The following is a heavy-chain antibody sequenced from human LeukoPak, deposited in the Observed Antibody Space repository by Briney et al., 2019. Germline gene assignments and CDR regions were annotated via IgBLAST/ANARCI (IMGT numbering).Heavy chain of an antibody. V-gene: IGHV3-30-3*01. J-gene: IGHJ6*03. Sequence: PGRSLRLSCAASGFTFSSYAMHWVRQAPGKGLEWVAVISYDGSNIYYADSVKGRFTISRDNSKNTLYLQMNSLRAEDTAVYYCARDVPMHSGYDLLYYYMDVWGKGTTVTVSS. CDR3: ARDVPMHSGYDLLYYYMDV. D-gene: IGHD5-12*01. CDR2: ISYDGSNI. CDR1: GFTFSSYA.